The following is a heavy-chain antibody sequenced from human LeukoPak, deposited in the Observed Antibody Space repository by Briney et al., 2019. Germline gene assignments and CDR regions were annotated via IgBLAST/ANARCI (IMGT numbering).Heavy chain of an antibody. CDR2: INHSGST. Sequence: KPSETLSPTCAFYGGSFSGYYWSWIRQPPGKGLKWIGEINHSGSTNYNPSLKSRVTISVDTSKNQFSLKLSSVTAADTSAYYCARPLVSPRRTYYDILTGSGWFDPWGQGTLVTVSS. CDR1: GGSFSGYY. J-gene: IGHJ5*02. D-gene: IGHD3-9*01. V-gene: IGHV4-34*01. CDR3: ARPLVSPRRTYYDILTGSGWFDP.